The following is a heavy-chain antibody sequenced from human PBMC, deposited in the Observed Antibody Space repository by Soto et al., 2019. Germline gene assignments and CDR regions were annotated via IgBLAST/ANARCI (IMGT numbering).Heavy chain of an antibody. Sequence: PSETLSLTCTVSDDSITSSKNYWGWLRQTPGKGLEWIGTISYSGSTYYNPSLNGRVIISADTSKNQFSLQLSSLTAADKAVYYCSRRYSFGSGKYGVDVWCQGTMVT. J-gene: IGHJ6*02. CDR2: ISYSGST. CDR3: SRRYSFGSGKYGVDV. V-gene: IGHV4-39*01. D-gene: IGHD3-10*01. CDR1: DDSITSSKNY.